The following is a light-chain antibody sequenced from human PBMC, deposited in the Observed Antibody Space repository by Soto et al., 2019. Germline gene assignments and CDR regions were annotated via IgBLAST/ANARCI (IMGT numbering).Light chain of an antibody. CDR1: KLGDKY. CDR3: QAWDSTRGVV. J-gene: IGLJ2*01. V-gene: IGLV3-1*01. Sequence: SYELTQAPSVSVSPGQTASITCSGDKLGDKYACWYQQKPGQSPVLVIYQDSKRPSGIPERFSGSNSGNTATLTISGTQAMDEADYYCQAWDSTRGVVFGGGTKLTVL. CDR2: QDS.